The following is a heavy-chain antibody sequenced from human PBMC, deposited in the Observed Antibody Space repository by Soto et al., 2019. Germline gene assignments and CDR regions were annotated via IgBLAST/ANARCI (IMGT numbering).Heavy chain of an antibody. J-gene: IGHJ6*03. CDR1: GYTFSKYG. CDR3: ARGVPESNAYYYYMDV. V-gene: IGHV1-18*01. CDR2: IDPSNGNT. Sequence: QVQLLQSGGEVRKPGASVKVSCKASGYTFSKYGISWVRQARGQGLEWMAWIDPSNGNTNYAQKFQGRITLTTDTSTTTAYMDLRSVKSAATAGYFCARGVPESNAYYYYMDVWGKGTTVTVSS.